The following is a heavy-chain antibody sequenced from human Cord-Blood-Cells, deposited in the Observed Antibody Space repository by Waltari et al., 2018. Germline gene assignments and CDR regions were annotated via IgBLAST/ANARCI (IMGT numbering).Heavy chain of an antibody. CDR2: LSGSGGST. Sequence: EVQLLESGGGLVQPEGSLRLSWAATGFTFSSYAMSWVRQAPGKGLEWGSALSGSGGSTYYAEAGKGRFTISRDNSKNTLYLQMNSLRAEDTAVYYCAKDQQGWSSSSPQGYYYDMDVWGKGTTVTVAS. D-gene: IGHD6-6*01. V-gene: IGHV3-23*01. CDR1: GFTFSSYA. CDR3: AKDQQGWSSSSPQGYYYDMDV. J-gene: IGHJ6*03.